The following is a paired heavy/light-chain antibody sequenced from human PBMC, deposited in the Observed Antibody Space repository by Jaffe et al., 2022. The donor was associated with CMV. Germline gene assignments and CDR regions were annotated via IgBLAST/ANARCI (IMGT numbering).Light chain of an antibody. J-gene: IGKJ4*01. CDR3: QQYNTYPT. CDR2: KAS. V-gene: IGKV1-5*03. CDR1: QSISSW. Sequence: DIQMTQSPSTLSASVGDRVTITCRASQSISSWLAWYQQKPGKAPKLLIYKASSLESGVPSRFSGSGSGTEFTLTISSLQPDDFATYYCQQYNTYPTFGGGTKVEIK.
Heavy chain of an antibody. CDR3: AKDRSGLGRDGYNHGGLDY. Sequence: EVQLVESGGGLVQPGRSLRLSCAASGFTFDDYAMHWVRQAPGKGLEWVSGISWNSGSIGYADSVKGRFTISRDNAKNSLYLQMNSLRAEDTALYYCAKDRSGLGRDGYNHGGLDYWGQGTLVTVSS. J-gene: IGHJ4*02. CDR1: GFTFDDYA. D-gene: IGHD5-12*01. V-gene: IGHV3-9*01. CDR2: ISWNSGSI.